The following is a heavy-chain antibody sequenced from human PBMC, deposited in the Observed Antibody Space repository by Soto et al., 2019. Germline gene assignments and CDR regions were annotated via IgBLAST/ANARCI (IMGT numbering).Heavy chain of an antibody. V-gene: IGHV3-72*01. D-gene: IGHD6-19*01. Sequence: EVQLVESGGALVQPGGSLRLSCAVSGFTLSDHYVDWVRQAPGKGLEWVARSRNKANSYTIEYAASVKGRFTISRDDSTIPVFLQMDSLKEEDTAVYYCASGISSGRDFDYWGQGTLVSVSS. CDR3: ASGISSGRDFDY. J-gene: IGHJ4*02. CDR2: SRNKANSYTI. CDR1: GFTLSDHY.